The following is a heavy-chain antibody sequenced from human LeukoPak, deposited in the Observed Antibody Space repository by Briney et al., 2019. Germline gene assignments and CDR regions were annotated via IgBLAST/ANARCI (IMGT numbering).Heavy chain of an antibody. D-gene: IGHD5-12*01. CDR2: IWYDGSNK. Sequence: PGGSLRLSCAASGFSFSSYGMHWVRQAPGKGLEWVAVIWYDGSNKNYADSVKGRFTISRDNSKNILYLQMNSLRVEDTALYYCASHGGLWGQGTLVTVSS. J-gene: IGHJ4*02. V-gene: IGHV3-33*01. CDR3: ASHGGL. CDR1: GFSFSSYG.